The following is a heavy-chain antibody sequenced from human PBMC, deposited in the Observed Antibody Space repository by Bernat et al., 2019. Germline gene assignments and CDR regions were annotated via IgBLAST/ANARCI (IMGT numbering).Heavy chain of an antibody. V-gene: IGHV3-64D*09. CDR2: ISSNGGST. J-gene: IGHJ4*02. CDR1: GFTFSSYA. D-gene: IGHD3-10*01. CDR3: VKFSGANYYGSGSKGPEFDY. Sequence: EVQLVESGGGLVQPGGSLRLSCSASGFTFSSYAMHWVRQAPGKGLEYVSAISSNGGSTYYAESVKGRFTISRDNSKNTLYLQMSSLRAEDTAVYYCVKFSGANYYGSGSKGPEFDYWGQGTLVTVSS.